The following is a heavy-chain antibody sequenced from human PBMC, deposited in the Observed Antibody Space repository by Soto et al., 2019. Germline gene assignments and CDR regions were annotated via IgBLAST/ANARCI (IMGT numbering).Heavy chain of an antibody. D-gene: IGHD3-22*01. CDR3: ARTMIVVVTNNWFDP. J-gene: IGHJ5*02. V-gene: IGHV1-69*01. Sequence: QVQLVQSGAEVKKPGSSVKVSCKASGGTFSSYAISWVRQAPGQGLEWMGGIIPIFGTPNYAQKFQGRVTITADEATSTAYMELSSLRSEYTAVYYCARTMIVVVTNNWFDPWGQGTLVTVSS. CDR2: IIPIFGTP. CDR1: GGTFSSYA.